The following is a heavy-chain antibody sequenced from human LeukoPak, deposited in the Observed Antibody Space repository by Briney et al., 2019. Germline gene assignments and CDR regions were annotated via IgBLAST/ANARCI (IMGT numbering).Heavy chain of an antibody. CDR2: IYYSGST. CDR1: GGSIRSYY. J-gene: IGHJ6*03. CDR3: TASYYDSSGYYPQNYYYMDV. Sequence: SETLSLTCTVSGGSIRSYYWSWIRQPPGKGLEWIGSIYYSGSTNYNTSLKSRVTISVDTSKNQFSSNLSSVTAADTPVYDCTASYYDSSGYYPQNYYYMDVWGKGTTVTVSS. V-gene: IGHV4-59*08. D-gene: IGHD3-22*01.